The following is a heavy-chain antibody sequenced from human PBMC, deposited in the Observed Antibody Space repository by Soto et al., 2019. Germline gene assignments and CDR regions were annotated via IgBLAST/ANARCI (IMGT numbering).Heavy chain of an antibody. Sequence: ESGGGLVQPGGSLRLSCAASGFTFSSYAMSWVRQAPGKGLEWVSAISGSGGSTYYADSVKGRFTISRDNSKNTLYLQMNSLRAEDTAVYYCAKGLAYYYDSSGYYDAFDIWGQGTMVTVSS. CDR2: ISGSGGST. J-gene: IGHJ3*02. CDR1: GFTFSSYA. D-gene: IGHD3-22*01. V-gene: IGHV3-23*01. CDR3: AKGLAYYYDSSGYYDAFDI.